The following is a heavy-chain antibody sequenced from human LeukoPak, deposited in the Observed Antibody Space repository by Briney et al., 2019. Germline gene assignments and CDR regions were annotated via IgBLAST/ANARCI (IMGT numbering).Heavy chain of an antibody. Sequence: PGGSLRLSCAASGFTFSSYSMNWVRQAPGGWMGWVSSIGSNTGYIYYADSVKGRFTISRDSINNSLHLQMNSLRAEDTALYYCARHKPTTPWGFDYWGQGTLVTVSS. J-gene: IGHJ4*02. V-gene: IGHV3-21*01. D-gene: IGHD3-16*01. CDR3: ARHKPTTPWGFDY. CDR2: IGSNTGYI. CDR1: GFTFSSYS.